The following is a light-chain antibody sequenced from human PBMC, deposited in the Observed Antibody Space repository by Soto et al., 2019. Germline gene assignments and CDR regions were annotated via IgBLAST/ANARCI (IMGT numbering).Light chain of an antibody. CDR2: LNSDGSH. Sequence: QPVLTQSPSASASLGASVKLTCTLSSGHSTYAIAWHQQQPEKGPRYLMKLNSDGSHNKGDGIPDRFSGSSSGAERHLTISIILSEDEADYYCQTWGTAIHDVVFGGGTKLTVL. CDR3: QTWGTAIHDVV. V-gene: IGLV4-69*01. CDR1: SGHSTYA. J-gene: IGLJ2*01.